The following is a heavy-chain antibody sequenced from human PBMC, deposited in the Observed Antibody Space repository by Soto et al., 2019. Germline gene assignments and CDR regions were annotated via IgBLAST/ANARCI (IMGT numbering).Heavy chain of an antibody. J-gene: IGHJ4*02. CDR1: GFTFINYA. CDR2: ISGSGVTT. Sequence: EVQLLESGGGLVQPGGSLILSCAASGFTFINYAMSWVRQAPGKGLEWVSGISGSGVTTYYGDSVKGRFTISRDNSKNTLYLQMNSLRAEDTAIYYCARGLYSTSWYRGSDYWGQGSLITVSS. D-gene: IGHD6-13*01. CDR3: ARGLYSTSWYRGSDY. V-gene: IGHV3-23*01.